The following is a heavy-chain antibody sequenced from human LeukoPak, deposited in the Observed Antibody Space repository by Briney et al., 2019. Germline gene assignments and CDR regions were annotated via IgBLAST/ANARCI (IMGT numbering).Heavy chain of an antibody. D-gene: IGHD1-26*01. CDR2: INAGNGNT. Sequence: ASVKVSCKASGYTFTSYAMHWVRQAPGQRLEWMGWINAGNGNTKYSQKFQGRVTITRDTSASTAYMELSSLRSEDTAVYYCARGSGGSYWNYFDYWGQGTLVTVSS. CDR3: ARGSGGSYWNYFDY. CDR1: GYTFTSYA. J-gene: IGHJ4*02. V-gene: IGHV1-3*01.